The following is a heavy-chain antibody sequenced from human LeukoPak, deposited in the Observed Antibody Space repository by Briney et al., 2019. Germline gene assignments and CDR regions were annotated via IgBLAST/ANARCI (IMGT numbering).Heavy chain of an antibody. J-gene: IGHJ4*02. Sequence: PSETLSLTCTVSGGSINNYYWTWIRQPPGKGLEWIGHIYYSGSTDYNPSLKSRVTLSVDTSKNQFSLKLSSVTAADTAVYYCARTYSSSSGYYFDYWGRGTLVTVSS. D-gene: IGHD6-6*01. CDR3: ARTYSSSSGYYFDY. V-gene: IGHV4-59*12. CDR1: GGSINNYY. CDR2: IYYSGST.